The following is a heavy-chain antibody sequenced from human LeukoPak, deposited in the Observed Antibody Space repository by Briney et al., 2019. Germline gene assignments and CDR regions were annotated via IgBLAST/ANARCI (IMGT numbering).Heavy chain of an antibody. D-gene: IGHD3-22*01. CDR2: ISGSGGST. CDR3: ANTADSSGYYFDY. V-gene: IGHV3-23*01. J-gene: IGHJ4*02. CDR1: GFTFSSYA. Sequence: GGSLRLSCAASGFTFSSYAMSWVRQAPGKGLEWVSAISGSGGSTYYAHSVKGRFTISRDNSKNTLYLQMNSLRAEDTAVYYCANTADSSGYYFDYWGQGTLVTVSS.